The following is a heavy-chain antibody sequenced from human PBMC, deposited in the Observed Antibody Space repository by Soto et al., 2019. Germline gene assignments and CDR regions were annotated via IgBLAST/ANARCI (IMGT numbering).Heavy chain of an antibody. Sequence: EVQLVDSGGGLVQPGGSLKLSCAASGFTFSGSAMHWVRQASGKGLEWFGRIRSKSNSYATAYAASVKGRFTISRDDSKDTAYLQMNSLKTEDTAVYYCTRDPRNYYDSIGSANWFDPWGQGTLVTVSS. D-gene: IGHD3-22*01. V-gene: IGHV3-73*02. CDR1: GFTFSGSA. CDR3: TRDPRNYYDSIGSANWFDP. J-gene: IGHJ5*02. CDR2: IRSKSNSYAT.